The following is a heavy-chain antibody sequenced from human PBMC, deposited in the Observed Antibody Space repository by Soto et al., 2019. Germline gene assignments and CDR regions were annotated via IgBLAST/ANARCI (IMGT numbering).Heavy chain of an antibody. V-gene: IGHV1-69*13. CDR2: IIPIFGTA. CDR3: ARDPVDCGGDCYSLAALFLGPHQ. CDR1: GGTFSSYA. Sequence: GASVKVSCKASGGTFSSYAISWVRQAPGQGLEWMGGIIPIFGTANYAQKFQGRVTITADESTSTAYMELSSLRSEDTAVYYCARDPVDCGGDCYSLAALFLGPHQWGQGTLVTVSS. D-gene: IGHD2-21*02. J-gene: IGHJ4*02.